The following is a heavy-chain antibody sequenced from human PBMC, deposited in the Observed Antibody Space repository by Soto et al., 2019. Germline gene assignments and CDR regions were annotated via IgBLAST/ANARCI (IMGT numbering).Heavy chain of an antibody. D-gene: IGHD4-17*01. J-gene: IGHJ5*02. Sequence: QVQLVESGGGVVQPGRSLRLSCAASGFTFSSYGMHWVRQAPGKGLEWVAVIWYDGSNKYYADSVKGRFTISRDNSKNTLYLQMNSLRAEDTAVYYCARSTVNHWFDPWGKGTLVTVSS. V-gene: IGHV3-33*01. CDR3: ARSTVNHWFDP. CDR2: IWYDGSNK. CDR1: GFTFSSYG.